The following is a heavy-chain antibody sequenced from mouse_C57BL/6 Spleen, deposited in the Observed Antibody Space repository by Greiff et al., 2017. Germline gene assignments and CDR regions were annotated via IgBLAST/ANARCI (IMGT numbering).Heavy chain of an antibody. CDR1: GYTFTDYE. CDR3: HYYGHYFDY. D-gene: IGHD1-1*01. J-gene: IGHJ2*01. V-gene: IGHV1-15*01. Sequence: VQLQESGAELVRPGASVTLSCKASGYTFTDYEMHWVKQTPVHGLEWIGAIDPETGGTAYNQKFKGKAILTADKSSSTAYMELRSLTSEDSAVYYCHYYGHYFDYWGQGTTLTVSS. CDR2: IDPETGGT.